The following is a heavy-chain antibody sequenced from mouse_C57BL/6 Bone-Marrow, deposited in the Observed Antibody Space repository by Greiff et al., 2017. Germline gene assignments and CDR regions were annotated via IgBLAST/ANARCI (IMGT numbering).Heavy chain of an antibody. D-gene: IGHD2-1*01. J-gene: IGHJ4*01. CDR2: IYPGSGST. CDR1: GYTFTSYW. Sequence: QVQLQQPGAELVKPGASVKMSCKASGYTFTSYWITWVKQRPGQGLEWIGDIYPGSGSTNYNEKFKSKATLTVDTSSSTAYMQLSSLKSEDSAVYYCARGLYPYAMDYWGQGTSVTVSS. V-gene: IGHV1-55*01. CDR3: ARGLYPYAMDY.